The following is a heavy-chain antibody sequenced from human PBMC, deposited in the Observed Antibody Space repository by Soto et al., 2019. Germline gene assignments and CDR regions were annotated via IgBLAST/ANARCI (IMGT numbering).Heavy chain of an antibody. D-gene: IGHD6-13*01. J-gene: IGHJ4*02. CDR3: ASFYEQSSGTRDDYFDY. V-gene: IGHV4-59*01. Sequence: PSETLSLTCTVSGGSISSYYWSWIRQPPGKGLEWIGYIYYSGSTNYNPSLKSRVTISVDTSKNQFSLKLSSVTAADTAVYYCASFYEQSSGTRDDYFDYWGQGTLVTVSS. CDR1: GGSISSYY. CDR2: IYYSGST.